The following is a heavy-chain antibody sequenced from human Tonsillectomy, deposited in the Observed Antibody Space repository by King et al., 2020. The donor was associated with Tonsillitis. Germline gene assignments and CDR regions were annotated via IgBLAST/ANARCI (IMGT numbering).Heavy chain of an antibody. D-gene: IGHD3-10*01. CDR1: GVSISSYY. Sequence: VQLQESGPGLVKPSETLSLTCTVSGVSISSYYWSWIRQPPGKGLEWIGYIYYSGSTNYNPSLKSRVTISVDTSMNQFSLKLSSVTAADTAVYFCARHLGSGCVEGLRPYYYYYYYMDVWGKGTTVTVSS. J-gene: IGHJ6*03. CDR2: IYYSGST. CDR3: ARHLGSGCVEGLRPYYYYYYYMDV. V-gene: IGHV4-59*08.